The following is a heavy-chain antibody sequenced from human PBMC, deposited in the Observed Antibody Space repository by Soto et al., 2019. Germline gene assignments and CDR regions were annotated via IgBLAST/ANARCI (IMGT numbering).Heavy chain of an antibody. Sequence: QVQLVESGGGVVQPGTTLRLSCAASGFTFSSFAMHWVRQAPGKGLEWVAVISYDGSEKYYADSVKGRFTISRDNSKSALWLQMNSLRSEDTAIYYCVRDLCSGGDCYSGHWGQGTLVSVSS. D-gene: IGHD2-15*01. CDR1: GFTFSSFA. J-gene: IGHJ4*02. CDR3: VRDLCSGGDCYSGH. V-gene: IGHV3-30-3*01. CDR2: ISYDGSEK.